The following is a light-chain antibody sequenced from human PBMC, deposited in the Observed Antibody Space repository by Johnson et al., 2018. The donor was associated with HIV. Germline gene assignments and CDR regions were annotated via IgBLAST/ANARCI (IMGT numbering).Light chain of an antibody. J-gene: IGLJ1*01. CDR3: GTWDSSLSAYV. CDR2: QDS. V-gene: IGLV3-1*01. CDR1: KLGDKY. Sequence: VLTQPPSVSVSPGQTASITCSGDKLGDKYACWYQQKPGQSPVLVIYQDSKRPSGIPDRFSGSKSGTSATLDITGLQTGDDADYYCGTWDSSLSAYVFGTGTKVTVL.